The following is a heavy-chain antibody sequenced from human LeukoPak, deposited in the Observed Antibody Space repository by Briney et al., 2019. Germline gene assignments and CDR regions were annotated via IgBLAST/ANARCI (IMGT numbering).Heavy chain of an antibody. D-gene: IGHD4-17*01. CDR1: GFTFSGHY. Sequence: PGGSLRLSCKASGFTFSGHYASWVRQAPGKGLEWISYIDLSTTTKYYADSVQGRFTISRDNGKNSVYLQMNSLRAEDTAVYYCARDSSGDYAVDYWGQGTLVSVSS. J-gene: IGHJ4*02. V-gene: IGHV3-11*04. CDR3: ARDSSGDYAVDY. CDR2: IDLSTTTK.